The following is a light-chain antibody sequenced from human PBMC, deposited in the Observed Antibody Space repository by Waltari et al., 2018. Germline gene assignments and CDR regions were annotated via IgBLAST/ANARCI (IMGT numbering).Light chain of an antibody. CDR2: YVS. J-gene: IGLJ2*01. CDR3: SSYTITSTLL. V-gene: IGLV2-14*01. Sequence: QSALTQPASVFGSLGQSITISCTGTSSDIARYNYVSWYQQHPGKAPKLMIYYVSQRPSAVSNRFSGSKSGNTASLTISGLQAEDEADYYCSSYTITSTLLFGGGTKVTVL. CDR1: SSDIARYNY.